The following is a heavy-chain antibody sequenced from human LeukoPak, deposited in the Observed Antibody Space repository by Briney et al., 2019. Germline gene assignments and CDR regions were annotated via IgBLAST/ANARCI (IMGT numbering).Heavy chain of an antibody. CDR1: GYTFTSYG. Sequence: ASVKVSCKASGYTFTSYGISWVRQAPGEGLEWMGWISDYNGNTEYAQKFQGRVTMTTDTSTSTAYMELRRLRSDDTAVYYCARNKEGKSLDYWGQGTLVTVSS. CDR3: ARNKEGKSLDY. V-gene: IGHV1-18*01. CDR2: ISDYNGNT. J-gene: IGHJ4*02.